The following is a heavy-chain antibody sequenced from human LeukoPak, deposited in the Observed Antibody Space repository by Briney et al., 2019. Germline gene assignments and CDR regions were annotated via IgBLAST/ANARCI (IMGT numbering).Heavy chain of an antibody. CDR3: VRHRRARIMGRFGTGEPFDM. D-gene: IGHD2-8*02. V-gene: IGHV3-11*01. CDR2: ISRDDSSM. Sequence: GGSLRLSCAASGFSFSDYYMSWIRQTPGKGLEWLSHISRDDSSMPFAASVKGRFTISRDKADNSVFLPMNILRVDATATYYCVRHRRARIMGRFGTGEPFDMWGGGAQVTVS. CDR1: GFSFSDYY. J-gene: IGHJ3*02.